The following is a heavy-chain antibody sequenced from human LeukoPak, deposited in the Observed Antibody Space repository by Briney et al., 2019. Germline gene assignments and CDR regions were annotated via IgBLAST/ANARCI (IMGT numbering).Heavy chain of an antibody. CDR3: ARGPTYYDFWSGYYGALFDY. D-gene: IGHD3-3*01. Sequence: SETLSLTCTVSGGSISSGSYYWSWIRQPAGKGLEWIGRIYTSGSTNYNPSLKSRVTISVDTFKNQFSLKLSSVTAADTAVYYCARGPTYYDFWSGYYGALFDYWGQGTLVTVSS. CDR2: IYTSGST. J-gene: IGHJ4*02. V-gene: IGHV4-61*02. CDR1: GGSISSGSYY.